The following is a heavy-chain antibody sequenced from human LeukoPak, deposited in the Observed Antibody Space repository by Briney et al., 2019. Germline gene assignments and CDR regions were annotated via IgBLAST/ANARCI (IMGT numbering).Heavy chain of an antibody. Sequence: GGSLRLSYAASGFTFSSYGMSWVRQAPGKGLEWVSAISGSGGSTFYADSVKGRFTMSRDNPKNMLYLQMNSLRAEDTAFYCAKGIRQLGNYYYYMDVWGKGTTVTVSS. CDR2: ISGSGGST. J-gene: IGHJ6*03. D-gene: IGHD7-27*01. V-gene: IGHV3-23*01. CDR3: AKGIRQLGNYYYYMDV. CDR1: GFTFSSYG.